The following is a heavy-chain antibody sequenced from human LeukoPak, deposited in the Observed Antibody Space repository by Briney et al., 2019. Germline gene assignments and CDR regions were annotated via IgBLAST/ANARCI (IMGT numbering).Heavy chain of an antibody. Sequence: PGGSLRLSCAASGFTFSSYGMSWVRQAPGKGLEWVSAISGSGGSTYYADSVKGRFTISRDNAKNSLYLQMNSLRAEDTAVYYCAGMRDAFDIWGQGTMVTVSS. CDR1: GFTFSSYG. CDR3: AGMRDAFDI. CDR2: ISGSGGST. V-gene: IGHV3-23*01. J-gene: IGHJ3*02.